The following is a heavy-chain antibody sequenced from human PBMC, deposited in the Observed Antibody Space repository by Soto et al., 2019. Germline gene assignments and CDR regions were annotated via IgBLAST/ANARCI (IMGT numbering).Heavy chain of an antibody. D-gene: IGHD3-9*01. CDR1: GFTFSYVW. J-gene: IGHJ4*02. Sequence: GGSLRLSCAASGFTFSYVWMNWVRQAPGKGLEWVGRIKSNSDGGTTDYAAPVKGRFSISRDDSENTLYLQMDSLKTEDTAVYFCTTVFRSYDVLTGYYLSSGIDHWGQGTLVTVSS. V-gene: IGHV3-15*07. CDR2: IKSNSDGGTT. CDR3: TTVFRSYDVLTGYYLSSGIDH.